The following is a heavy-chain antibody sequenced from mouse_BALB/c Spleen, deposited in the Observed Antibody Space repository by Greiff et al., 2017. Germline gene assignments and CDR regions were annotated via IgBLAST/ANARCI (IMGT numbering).Heavy chain of an antibody. CDR1: GYSITSDYA. D-gene: IGHD1-2*01. V-gene: IGHV3-2*02. J-gene: IGHJ2*01. Sequence: EVQLQESGPGLVKPSQSLSLTCTVTGYSITSDYAWNWIRQFPGNKLEWMGYISYSGSTSYNPSLKSRISITRDTSKNQFFLQLNSVTTEDTATYYCARFKGSGTAFDYWGQGTTLTVSS. CDR3: ARFKGSGTAFDY. CDR2: ISYSGST.